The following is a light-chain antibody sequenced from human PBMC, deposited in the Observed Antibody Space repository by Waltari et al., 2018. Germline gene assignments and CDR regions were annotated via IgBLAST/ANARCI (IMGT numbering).Light chain of an antibody. CDR1: SSNIGRNT. CDR3: AAWDDSLIGV. V-gene: IGLV1-44*01. Sequence: QSVLTQPPSASGTPGQRVTISCSGSSSNIGRNTVNWYQQLPGTAPKLLIYSNNQRPSGVPDRFSGSKSGTSASLAISGLQSEDEADYYCAAWDDSLIGVFGGGTKLTVL. J-gene: IGLJ3*02. CDR2: SNN.